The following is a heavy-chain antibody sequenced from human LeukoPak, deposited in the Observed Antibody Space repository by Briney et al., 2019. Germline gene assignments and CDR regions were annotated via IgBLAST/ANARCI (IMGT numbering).Heavy chain of an antibody. Sequence: NPSETLSLTCAVSGGSISSGGYSWSWIRQPPGKGLEWIGYIYHSGSTYYNPSLKSRVTISVDRSKNQFSLKLSSVTAADTAVYYCARVWGSYPPYFDYWGQGTLVTVSS. CDR1: GGSISSGGYS. V-gene: IGHV4-30-2*01. D-gene: IGHD3-16*02. CDR3: ARVWGSYPPYFDY. CDR2: IYHSGST. J-gene: IGHJ4*02.